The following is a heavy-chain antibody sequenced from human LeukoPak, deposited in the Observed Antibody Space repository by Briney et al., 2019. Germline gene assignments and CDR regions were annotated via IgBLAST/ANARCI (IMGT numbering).Heavy chain of an antibody. CDR2: INPSSGGT. V-gene: IGHV1-2*02. D-gene: IGHD6-19*01. CDR3: ARSDSSGCY. CDR1: GYTFTGYY. J-gene: IGHJ4*02. Sequence: ASVKVSCKASGYTFTGYYMHWVRQAPGQGLEWMGWINPSSGGTNYEPKFQGRVTMTRDTSISTAYMELSRLRSDDTAVYYCARSDSSGCYWGQGTLVTVSS.